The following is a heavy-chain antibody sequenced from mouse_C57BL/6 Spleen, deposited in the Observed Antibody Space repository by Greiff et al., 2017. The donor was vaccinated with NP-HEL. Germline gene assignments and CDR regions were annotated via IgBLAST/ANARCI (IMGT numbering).Heavy chain of an antibody. V-gene: IGHV1-42*01. D-gene: IGHD2-5*01. J-gene: IGHJ3*01. CDR3: ARGYYSNFAWFAY. CDR1: GYSFTGYY. CDR2: INPSTGGT. Sequence: VQLQQSGPELVKPGASVKISCKASGYSFTGYYMNWVKQSPEKSLEWIGEINPSTGGTTYNQKFKAKATLTVDKSSSTAYMQLKSLTSEDSAVYYCARGYYSNFAWFAYWGQGTLVTVSA.